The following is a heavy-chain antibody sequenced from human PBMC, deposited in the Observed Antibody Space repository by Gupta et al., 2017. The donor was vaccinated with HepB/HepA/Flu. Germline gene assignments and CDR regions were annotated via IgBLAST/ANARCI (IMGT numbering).Heavy chain of an antibody. V-gene: IGHV3-23*01. Sequence: EVQLLESGGGLVQPGGSLRLSCAASGFIFSHYAMNWVRQAPGKGLEWVSGISVGDGDTYYADSVKGRFTISRDNSKNMLFLQMNSLRVEDTAVYYCAKVWSVGASRSGVDTWGRGILVAVSS. CDR2: ISVGDGDT. CDR1: GFIFSHYA. J-gene: IGHJ5*02. D-gene: IGHD2-21*01. CDR3: AKVWSVGASRSGVDT.